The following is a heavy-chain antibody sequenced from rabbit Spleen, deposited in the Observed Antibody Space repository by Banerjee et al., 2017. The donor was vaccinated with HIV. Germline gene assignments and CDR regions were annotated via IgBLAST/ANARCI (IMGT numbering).Heavy chain of an antibody. CDR3: ARDLVGVIGWNFYL. Sequence: QSLEESGGGLVQPEGSLTLTCKASGFSFSDRDVMCWVRQAPGKGLEWIACINTATGKAVYATWAKGRFTISRTSSTTVTLRMTSLTAADRAAYFCARDLVGVIGWNFYLWVPGTLVTVS. CDR1: GFSFSDRDV. V-gene: IGHV1S40*01. J-gene: IGHJ6*01. CDR2: INTATGKA. D-gene: IGHD1-1*01.